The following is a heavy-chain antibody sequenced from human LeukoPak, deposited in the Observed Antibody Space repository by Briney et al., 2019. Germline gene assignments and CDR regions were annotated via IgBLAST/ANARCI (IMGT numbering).Heavy chain of an antibody. D-gene: IGHD6-13*01. J-gene: IGHJ6*02. V-gene: IGHV1-69*04. CDR3: ARDGAAAGRYYYYGMDA. CDR1: GGAFSSYA. CDR2: IIPILGIA. Sequence: GASVKVSCKASGGAFSSYAISWVRQAPGQGLEWMGRIIPILGIANYAQKFQGRVTITADKSTSTAYMELSSLRSEDTAVYYCARDGAAAGRYYYYGMDAWGQGTTVTVS.